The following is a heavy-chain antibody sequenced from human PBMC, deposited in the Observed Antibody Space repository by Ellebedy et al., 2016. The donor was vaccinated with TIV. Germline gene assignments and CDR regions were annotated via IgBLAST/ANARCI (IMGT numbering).Heavy chain of an antibody. CDR1: GYTFTSYG. V-gene: IGHV1-18*01. D-gene: IGHD6-19*01. J-gene: IGHJ6*02. Sequence: ASVKVSCKASGYTFTSYGISWVRQAPGQGLEWMGWISAYNGNTNYAQKLQGRVTMTTDTSTSTAYMELRSLRSDDTAVYYCARMRIAVAGVNVYYYYYGMDVWGQGTTVTVSS. CDR2: ISAYNGNT. CDR3: ARMRIAVAGVNVYYYYYGMDV.